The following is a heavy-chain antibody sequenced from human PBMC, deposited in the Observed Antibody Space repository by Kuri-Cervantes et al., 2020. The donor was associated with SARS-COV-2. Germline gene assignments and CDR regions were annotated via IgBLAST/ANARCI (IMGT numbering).Heavy chain of an antibody. V-gene: IGHV1-2*04. J-gene: IGHJ6*02. D-gene: IGHD3-10*01. CDR2: INPNSGGT. CDR3: ARGMVRGVIQYYYYGMDV. CDR1: GYTFSGGY. Sequence: ASVKVSCKASGYTFSGGYDMYWVRQAPGQGLEWMGWINPNSGGTNYAQKFQGWVTMTRDTSISTAYMELSRPRSDDTAVYYCARGMVRGVIQYYYYGMDVWGQGTTVTVSS.